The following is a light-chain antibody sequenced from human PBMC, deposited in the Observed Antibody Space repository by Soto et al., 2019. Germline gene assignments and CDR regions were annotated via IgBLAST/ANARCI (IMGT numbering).Light chain of an antibody. CDR3: QQYDSYSYT. CDR2: KAS. Sequence: DIQMTQSPSTLSASVGDRATITCRASQIISTSLAWYQQKPGKAPKLLIFKASNLESGVPSRFSGSGSGTEFTLTISSLQPDDFATYYCQQYDSYSYTFGQGTKV. CDR1: QIISTS. J-gene: IGKJ2*01. V-gene: IGKV1-5*03.